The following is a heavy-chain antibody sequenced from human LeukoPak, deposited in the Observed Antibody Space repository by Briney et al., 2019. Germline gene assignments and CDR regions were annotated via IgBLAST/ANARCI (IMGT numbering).Heavy chain of an antibody. J-gene: IGHJ4*02. CDR2: ISYDGSNK. V-gene: IGHV3-30*18. Sequence: GGSLRLSWAASGFTFSSYGMHWVRQAPGKGLEWVAVISYDGSNKYYADSVKGRFTISRDNSKNTLYLQMNSLRAEDTAVYYCAKDAYDIVVVVAAIPYYFDYWGQGTLVTVSS. CDR3: AKDAYDIVVVVAAIPYYFDY. CDR1: GFTFSSYG. D-gene: IGHD2-15*01.